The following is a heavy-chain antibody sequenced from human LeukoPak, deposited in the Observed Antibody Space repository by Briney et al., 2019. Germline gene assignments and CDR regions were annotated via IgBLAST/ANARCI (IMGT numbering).Heavy chain of an antibody. CDR1: GGSFSGYY. V-gene: IGHV4-34*01. D-gene: IGHD2-15*01. Sequence: PSETLSLTCAVYGGSFSGYYWSWIRQPPGKGLEWIGEINHSGSTNYNPSLKSRVTISLDTSKNQFSLNLSSVTAADTAVYYCARDRGELGYCSGGSCYRDAFDIWGQGTMVTVSS. CDR3: ARDRGELGYCSGGSCYRDAFDI. J-gene: IGHJ3*02. CDR2: INHSGST.